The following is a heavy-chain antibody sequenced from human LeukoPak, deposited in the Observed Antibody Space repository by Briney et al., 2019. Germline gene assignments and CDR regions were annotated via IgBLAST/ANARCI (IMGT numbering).Heavy chain of an antibody. D-gene: IGHD5-18*01. J-gene: IGHJ5*02. CDR1: GGSFSGYY. Sequence: PSETLSLTCAVYGGSFSGYYWSWIRQPPGKGLEWIGYIYYSGSTNYNPSLKSRVTISVDTSQNQFSLKLSSVTAADTAVYYCARRGNVDTASYWFDPWGQGTLVTVSS. V-gene: IGHV4-59*08. CDR3: ARRGNVDTASYWFDP. CDR2: IYYSGST.